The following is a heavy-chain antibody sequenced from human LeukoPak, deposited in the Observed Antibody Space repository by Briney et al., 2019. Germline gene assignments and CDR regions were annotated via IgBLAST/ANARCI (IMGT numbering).Heavy chain of an antibody. V-gene: IGHV3-23*01. CDR2: ISTIGGNT. CDR3: AKDQLVRYYDSSGYYFGA. Sequence: GGSLRLSCTTSGFIFTNYAMNWVRQAPVKGLEWVSSISTIGGNTYYADSVKGRFTISRDNSKNTLYLQMNSLRAEDTAMYYCAKDQLVRYYDSSGYYFGAWGQGTLVTVSS. D-gene: IGHD3-22*01. CDR1: GFIFTNYA. J-gene: IGHJ4*02.